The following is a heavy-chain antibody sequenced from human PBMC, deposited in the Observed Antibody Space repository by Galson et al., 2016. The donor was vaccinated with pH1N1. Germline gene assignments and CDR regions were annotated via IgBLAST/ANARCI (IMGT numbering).Heavy chain of an antibody. CDR1: GGTFSSYA. D-gene: IGHD2-2*01. CDR2: IIPMFDTT. Sequence: SVKVSCKASGGTFSSYAISWARQAPGQGLEWMGGIIPMFDTTNYAQKFQGRVTITADESTSTAYMELSSLRSEDTAMYYCARKTLSNQDRNFCEYGLDVCGQGTTVTVSS. J-gene: IGHJ6*02. CDR3: ARKTLSNQDRNFCEYGLDV. V-gene: IGHV1-69*13.